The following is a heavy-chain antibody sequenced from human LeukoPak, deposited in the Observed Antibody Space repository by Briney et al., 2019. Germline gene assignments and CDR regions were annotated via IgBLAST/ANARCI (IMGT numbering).Heavy chain of an antibody. CDR3: ATTWHYDSRGYLFED. J-gene: IGHJ4*01. CDR2: VYYNGDI. D-gene: IGHD3-22*01. Sequence: SETLSLTCSVSGVPISTCYWSWLRQSPGKGLEWIAYVYYNGDILYNPSLKSRVSISLDTSKNQVSLSVTSVTAADTAVYFCATTWHYDSRGYLFEDWSHGTRVTVSS. CDR1: GVPISTCY. V-gene: IGHV4-59*01.